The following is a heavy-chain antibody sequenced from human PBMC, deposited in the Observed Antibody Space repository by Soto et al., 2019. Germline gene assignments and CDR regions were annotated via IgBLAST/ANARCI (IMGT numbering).Heavy chain of an antibody. CDR3: ARATSWWYFDL. CDR2: INAGNGNT. Sequence: QVQLVQSGAEEKKPGASVKVSCKASGYTFTSYAMHWVRQAPGQRLEWMGWINAGNGNTKYSQKFQGRVTITRDTSASTAYKELSSLRSEDTAVYYCARATSWWYFDLWGRGTLVTVSS. CDR1: GYTFTSYA. V-gene: IGHV1-3*05. J-gene: IGHJ2*01.